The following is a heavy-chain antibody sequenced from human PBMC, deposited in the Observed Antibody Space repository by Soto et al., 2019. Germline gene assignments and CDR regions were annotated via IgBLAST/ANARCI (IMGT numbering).Heavy chain of an antibody. J-gene: IGHJ5*02. CDR1: GYNFTQYT. CDR3: ARDLYSSSFFWFDA. CDR2: ITAGDGKT. Sequence: QVHLVQSGAEVKKPGASVKVSCKASGYNFTQYTIHWVRQAPGQRLEWMGWITAGDGKTQYSKKFQTRVTIRSDVSATTVYIDLNSLRSEDTAVYSCARDLYSSSFFWFDAWGRGTLVIVSS. D-gene: IGHD2-2*01. V-gene: IGHV1-3*01.